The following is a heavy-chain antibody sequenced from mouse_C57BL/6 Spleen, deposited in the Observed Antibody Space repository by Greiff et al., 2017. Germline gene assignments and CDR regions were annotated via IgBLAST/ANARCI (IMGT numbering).Heavy chain of an antibody. CDR1: GFTFSSYT. D-gene: IGHD1-1*01. CDR2: LSGGGGNT. CDR3: ASAGSSPYYAMDY. V-gene: IGHV5-9*01. Sequence: EVMLVESGGGLVKPGGSLKLSCAASGFTFSSYTMSWVRQTPEKRLEWVATLSGGGGNTYYTDSVKGRFTISRDNAKNTLYLQMSSLRSEDTALYYCASAGSSPYYAMDYWGQGTSVTVSS. J-gene: IGHJ4*01.